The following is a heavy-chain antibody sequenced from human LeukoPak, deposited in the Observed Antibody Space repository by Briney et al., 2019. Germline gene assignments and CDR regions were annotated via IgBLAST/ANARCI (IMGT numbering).Heavy chain of an antibody. CDR3: ARNWGAGHPINFDY. CDR2: ISGYNGDT. CDR1: GYPFSSCG. V-gene: IGHV1-18*01. J-gene: IGHJ4*02. Sequence: GASVKVSCKTFGYPFSSCGINWVRQAPGQGLERMGWISGYNGDTNYAQKFQGRVTMTTDTSTNTAYMDLRRLRSDDTAVYYCARNWGAGHPINFDYWGQGTLVTVSS. D-gene: IGHD3-16*01.